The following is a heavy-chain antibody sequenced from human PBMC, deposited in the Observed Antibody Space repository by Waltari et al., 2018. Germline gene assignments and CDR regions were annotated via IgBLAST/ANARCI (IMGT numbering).Heavy chain of an antibody. CDR2: IYSGGST. Sequence: EVQLVESGGGLIQPGGSLRLSCAASGFTVSSNYMSWVRQAPGKGLEWVSVIYSGGSTYYADPVKGRFTISRDNSKNTLYLQMNSLRAEDTAVYYCARNPSDYYDSSGYFDYWGQGTLVTVSS. CDR1: GFTVSSNY. V-gene: IGHV3-53*01. D-gene: IGHD3-22*01. J-gene: IGHJ4*02. CDR3: ARNPSDYYDSSGYFDY.